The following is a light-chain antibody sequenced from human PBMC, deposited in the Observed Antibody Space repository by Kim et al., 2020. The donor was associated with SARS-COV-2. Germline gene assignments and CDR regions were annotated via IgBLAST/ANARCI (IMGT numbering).Light chain of an antibody. V-gene: IGLV1-47*01. J-gene: IGLJ2*01. CDR3: AAWDDSLSGVV. Sequence: GQKRAISWSGSSPNIGSPYVYWFQLLPVTAPKLIIYRTYQRPLGVPDRFSGSKSGTSASLAISGLRSEDEADYYCAAWDDSLSGVVFGGGTQLTVL. CDR1: SPNIGSPY. CDR2: RTY.